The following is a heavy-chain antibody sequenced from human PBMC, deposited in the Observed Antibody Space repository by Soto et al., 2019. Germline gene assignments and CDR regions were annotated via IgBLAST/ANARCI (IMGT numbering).Heavy chain of an antibody. Sequence: EVQVLESGGGLVQPGGSLRLSCAGSGFTFSNYAMTWVRQAPGKGLEWVSTTRANGEYTYYAGSVKGRFTVSRDNSRNAVLLEMTSLSAEDTAVYYCARESMAVAVAYYRVYGMDVWGQGTKVTVSS. V-gene: IGHV3-23*01. J-gene: IGHJ6*02. D-gene: IGHD2-21*01. CDR3: ARESMAVAVAYYRVYGMDV. CDR1: GFTFSNYA. CDR2: TRANGEYT.